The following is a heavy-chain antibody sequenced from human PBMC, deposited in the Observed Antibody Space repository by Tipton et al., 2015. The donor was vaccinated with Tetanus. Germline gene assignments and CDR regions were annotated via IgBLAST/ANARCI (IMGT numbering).Heavy chain of an antibody. CDR1: GFTFSSYG. Sequence: SLRLSCAASGFTFSSYGMHWVRQAPGKGLEWVAVISYDGSNKYYADSVKGRFTISRDNSKNTLYLQMNSPRAEDTAVYYCAKAPYYDSSGYYAWGQGTLVTVSS. D-gene: IGHD3-22*01. CDR3: AKAPYYDSSGYYA. V-gene: IGHV3-30*18. J-gene: IGHJ5*02. CDR2: ISYDGSNK.